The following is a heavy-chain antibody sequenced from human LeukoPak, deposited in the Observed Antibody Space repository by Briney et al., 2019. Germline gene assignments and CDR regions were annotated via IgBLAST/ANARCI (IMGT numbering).Heavy chain of an antibody. D-gene: IGHD5-18*01. J-gene: IGHJ4*02. CDR3: ARGLVDTAMVTRRIDY. Sequence: VASVKVSCKASGYTFTNYYMHWVRQAPRQGLEWMGIINPSGGITHYAQNFQGRVTLTRDTSTSTVYMEVSSLISEDTAVYYCARGLVDTAMVTRRIDYWGQGTLVTVPS. CDR1: GYTFTNYY. CDR2: INPSGGIT. V-gene: IGHV1-46*01.